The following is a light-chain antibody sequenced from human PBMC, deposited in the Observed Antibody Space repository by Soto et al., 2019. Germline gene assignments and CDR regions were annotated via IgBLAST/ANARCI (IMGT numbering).Light chain of an antibody. Sequence: EIVLTQSPDTLSLSPGERATLSCRASQSVSSSFLAWYQQTPGQAPRLLIYGASSRATGIPDRFSGSGSGTDFTLTISRLEPEDFAVYYCQQYGNSPFTFGPGTKVDIK. V-gene: IGKV3-20*01. CDR1: QSVSSSF. CDR2: GAS. J-gene: IGKJ3*01. CDR3: QQYGNSPFT.